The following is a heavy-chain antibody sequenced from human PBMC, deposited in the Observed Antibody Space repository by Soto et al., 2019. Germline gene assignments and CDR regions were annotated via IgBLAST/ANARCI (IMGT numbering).Heavy chain of an antibody. CDR3: ARGRGEDDY. V-gene: IGHV4-59*01. CDR1: GGSISSYY. Sequence: QVQLQESGPGLVKPSETLSLTCTVSGGSISSYYWSWIRQPPGKGLEWIGYIYYSGSTNYNPPLKSRVTISVDTSKNQFSLKLSSVTAADTAVYYCARGRGEDDYWGQGTLVTVSS. D-gene: IGHD2-21*01. CDR2: IYYSGST. J-gene: IGHJ4*02.